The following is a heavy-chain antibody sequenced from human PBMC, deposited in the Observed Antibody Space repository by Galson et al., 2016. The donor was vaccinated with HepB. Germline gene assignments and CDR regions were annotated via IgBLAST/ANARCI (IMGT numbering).Heavy chain of an antibody. CDR1: GYTFIAYY. Sequence: QSGAEVKQPGSSVKVSCKASGYTFIAYYIHWVRQAPGQGLQWLGWINPNSGATTYLEKFQGRVTMTRDTSISTAYVDLSGLRSDDTAVYYCARVPAGSGSEPGYSYDAMDVWGKGTTVTVSS. CDR2: INPNSGAT. CDR3: ARVPAGSGSEPGYSYDAMDV. J-gene: IGHJ6*04. D-gene: IGHD3-3*01. V-gene: IGHV1-2*02.